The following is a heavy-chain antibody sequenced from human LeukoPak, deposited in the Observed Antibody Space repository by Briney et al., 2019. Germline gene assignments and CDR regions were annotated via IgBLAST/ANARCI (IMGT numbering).Heavy chain of an antibody. J-gene: IGHJ4*02. D-gene: IGHD1-1*01. CDR1: GGSISSGGYY. CDR3: ARSPTKTGSVDY. V-gene: IGHV4-30-2*01. Sequence: PSQTLSLTCTVSGGSISSGGYYWSWIRQPPGKGLEWIGYIYHSGSTYYNPSLKSRVTISVDTSKNQFSLKLSSVTAADTAVYYCARSPTKTGSVDYWGQGTLVTVSS. CDR2: IYHSGST.